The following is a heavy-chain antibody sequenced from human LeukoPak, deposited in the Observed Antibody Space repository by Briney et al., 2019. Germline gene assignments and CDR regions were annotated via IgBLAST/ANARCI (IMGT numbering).Heavy chain of an antibody. CDR1: GYTFTDYY. CDR3: ARRGDNEGYDY. CDR2: ISPNSGGS. D-gene: IGHD1-1*01. V-gene: IGHV1-2*07. Sequence: ASLKVSCKASGYTFTDYYIHSVPQAPGQRLEWMGWISPNSGGSNNAHKFQGRVTMTRDTSISTAYMELSSLRSGDTAVFYCARRGDNEGYDYWGQGTLVTVSS. J-gene: IGHJ4*02.